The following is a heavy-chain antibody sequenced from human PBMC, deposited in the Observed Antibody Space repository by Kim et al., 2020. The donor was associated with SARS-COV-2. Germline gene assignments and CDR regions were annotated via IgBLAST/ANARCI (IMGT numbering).Heavy chain of an antibody. V-gene: IGHV1-18*04. CDR3: ARDGSITMIVVVITKGDAFDI. J-gene: IGHJ3*02. CDR1: GYTFTSYG. Sequence: ASVKVSCKASGYTFTSYGISWVRQAPGQGLEWMGWISAYNGNTNYAQKLQGRVTMTTDTSTSTAYMELRSLRSDDTAVYYCARDGSITMIVVVITKGDAFDIWRQGTMVTVSS. CDR2: ISAYNGNT. D-gene: IGHD3-22*01.